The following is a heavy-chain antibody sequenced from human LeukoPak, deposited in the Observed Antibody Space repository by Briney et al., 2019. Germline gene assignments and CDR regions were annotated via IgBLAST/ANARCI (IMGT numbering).Heavy chain of an antibody. CDR3: ARCYDSSGHHIIGGRAFDI. J-gene: IGHJ3*02. D-gene: IGHD3-22*01. CDR2: ISSSGSTI. V-gene: IGHV3-11*01. Sequence: PGGSLRLSCAASGFTFSDYYMSWIRQAPGKGLEWVSYISSSGSTIYYADSVKGRFTISRDNAKNSLYLQMNSLRAEDTAVYYCARCYDSSGHHIIGGRAFDIWGQGTMVTVSS. CDR1: GFTFSDYY.